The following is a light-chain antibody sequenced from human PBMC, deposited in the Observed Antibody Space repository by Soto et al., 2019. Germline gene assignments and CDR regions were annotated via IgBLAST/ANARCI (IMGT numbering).Light chain of an antibody. V-gene: IGKV3-11*01. Sequence: EIVLTQSPATLSLSPGERATLSCRASQSVSSYLAWYQQKPGQAPRLLMSDASNRATGIPARFSGSVSGTGFKHTIISLDAEECEGYYCQQRSNWPLTFGGGTKVEIK. CDR2: DAS. CDR3: QQRSNWPLT. CDR1: QSVSSY. J-gene: IGKJ4*02.